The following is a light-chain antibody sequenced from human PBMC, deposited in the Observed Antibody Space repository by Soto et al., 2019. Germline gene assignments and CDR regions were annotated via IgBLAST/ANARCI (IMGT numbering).Light chain of an antibody. CDR3: MQALQAPLT. Sequence: DIVVTQSPLSLPVTPGEPASISCRSSQSLLHSNGYNYLDWYLQKPGQSPQLLIYLGSNRASGVPDRFSGSGSGTDFTLKISRVEAEDVGLYYCMQALQAPLTLGQATKVDIK. CDR1: QSLLHSNGYNY. J-gene: IGKJ1*01. CDR2: LGS. V-gene: IGKV2-28*01.